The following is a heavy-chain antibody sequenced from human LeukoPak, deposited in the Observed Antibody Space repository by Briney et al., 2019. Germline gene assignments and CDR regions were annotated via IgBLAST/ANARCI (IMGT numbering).Heavy chain of an antibody. CDR1: GYTFTSYD. V-gene: IGHV1-8*02. D-gene: IGHD6-19*01. CDR2: MNPNSGNT. CDR3: ARDSPAPGIAVAGTSSIQH. J-gene: IGHJ1*01. Sequence: ASVKVSCKASGYTFTSYDINWVRQATGQGLEWMGWMNPNSGNTGYAQKFQGRVTMTRDTSISTAYMELSRLRSDDTAVYYCARDSPAPGIAVAGTSSIQHWGQGTLVTVSS.